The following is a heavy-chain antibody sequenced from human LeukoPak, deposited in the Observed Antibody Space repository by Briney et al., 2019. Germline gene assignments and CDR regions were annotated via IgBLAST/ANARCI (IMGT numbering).Heavy chain of an antibody. D-gene: IGHD6-6*01. V-gene: IGHV3-66*01. J-gene: IGHJ4*02. CDR2: IYSGGYT. CDR3: ARGRPAHYFDS. Sequence: GGSLRLSCAASGFTFSNAWMSWVRQAPGKGLEWLSVIYSGGYTYYADSVKGRFFISRDISENMVYLQMNSLSVEDTAVYFCARGRPAHYFDSWGPGTLVTVS. CDR1: GFTFSNAW.